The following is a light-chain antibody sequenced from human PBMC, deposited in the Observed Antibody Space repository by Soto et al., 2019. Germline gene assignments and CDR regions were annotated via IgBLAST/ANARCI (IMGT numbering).Light chain of an antibody. CDR1: SSDVGGYKY. CDR3: TSYTSTSTQV. V-gene: IGLV2-14*01. CDR2: EVS. J-gene: IGLJ1*01. Sequence: QSALTQPASVSGSPGQSITISCTGSSSDVGGYKYVSWYQQHPGKAPKLMIYEVSNRPSGGSNRFSGSKSGNTASLTISRFEAEDEADYYCTSYTSTSTQVFGTGTKLTVL.